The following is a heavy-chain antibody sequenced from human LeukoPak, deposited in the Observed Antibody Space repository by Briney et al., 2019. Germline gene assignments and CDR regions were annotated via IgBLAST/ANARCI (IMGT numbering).Heavy chain of an antibody. CDR1: GFTFSDYY. D-gene: IGHD6-13*01. J-gene: IGHJ3*02. V-gene: IGHV3-11*06. CDR3: AKVEGSSSWLDDAFDI. CDR2: ISSSSSYI. Sequence: PGGSLRLSCAASGFTFSDYYMSWIRQAPGKGLEWVSSISSSSSYIYYADSVKGRFTISRDNAKNSLYLQMNSLRAEDTAVYYCAKVEGSSSWLDDAFDIWGQGTMVTVSS.